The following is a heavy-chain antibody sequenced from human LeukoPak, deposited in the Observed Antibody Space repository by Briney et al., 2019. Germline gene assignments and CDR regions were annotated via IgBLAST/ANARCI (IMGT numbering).Heavy chain of an antibody. D-gene: IGHD3-16*02. CDR3: ASPDYMITFGGVIV. Sequence: TSETLSLTCTVSGGSISSSSYYWGWIRQPPGKGLEWIGSIYYSGSTYYNPSLKSRVTISVDTSKNQFYLKLSSVTAADTAVYYCASPDYMITFGGVIVWGQGTLVTVSS. V-gene: IGHV4-39*07. CDR2: IYYSGST. J-gene: IGHJ4*02. CDR1: GGSISSSSYY.